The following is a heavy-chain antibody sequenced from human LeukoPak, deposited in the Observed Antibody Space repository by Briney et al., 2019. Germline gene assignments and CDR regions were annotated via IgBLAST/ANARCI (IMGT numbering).Heavy chain of an antibody. J-gene: IGHJ4*02. V-gene: IGHV3-11*04. Sequence: PGGSLRLSCAASGIIFSDYYMSWIRQAPGKGLEWVSYISSSGSTIYYADSVKGRFTISRDNAKNSLYLQMNSLRAEDTAVYYCARETRTDYYYGSGSYPWGQGTLVTVSS. CDR1: GIIFSDYY. CDR2: ISSSGSTI. D-gene: IGHD3-10*01. CDR3: ARETRTDYYYGSGSYP.